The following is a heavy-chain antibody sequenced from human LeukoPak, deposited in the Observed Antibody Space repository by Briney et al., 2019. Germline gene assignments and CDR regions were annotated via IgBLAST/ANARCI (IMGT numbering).Heavy chain of an antibody. CDR2: IYYSGST. Sequence: SETLSLTCIVSGGSISSSSHYWGWIRQPPGKGLEWIGSIYYSGSTYYSPSLKSRVTISVDTSKNQFSLKLRSVAAADTAVYHCARHWAYCSGGTCYSFDDWGQGTLVTVSS. CDR1: GGSISSSSHY. CDR3: ARHWAYCSGGTCYSFDD. V-gene: IGHV4-39*01. J-gene: IGHJ4*02. D-gene: IGHD2-15*01.